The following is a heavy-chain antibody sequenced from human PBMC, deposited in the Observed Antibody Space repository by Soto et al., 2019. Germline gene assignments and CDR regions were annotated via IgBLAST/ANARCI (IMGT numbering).Heavy chain of an antibody. CDR1: GFTFGDFG. CDR2: IRSKGYGGTT. CDR3: ASLTSWSQEYYYGMDV. Sequence: GGSLRLSCTGSGFTFGDFGMSWFRQAPGKGLEWLSFIRSKGYGGTTESAASVRGRFITSRDDSKSIAYLQMNSLKAEDTAVYYCASLTSWSQEYYYGMDVWGQGTTVTVSS. D-gene: IGHD2-2*01. V-gene: IGHV3-49*03. J-gene: IGHJ6*02.